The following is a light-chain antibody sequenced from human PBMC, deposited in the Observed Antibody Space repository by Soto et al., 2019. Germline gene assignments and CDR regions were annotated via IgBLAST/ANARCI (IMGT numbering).Light chain of an antibody. Sequence: QSVLTQPPSASGTPGQRVTISCSGSSSNIGSNTVNWYQQLPGTAPKLLIYSNNQRPSGHPDRLSGSKSGTSASLAIRGLQSEDEAEYGCAAWDDSLNGSVVFGGGTKLTVL. CDR3: AAWDDSLNGSVV. J-gene: IGLJ2*01. CDR2: SNN. CDR1: SSNIGSNT. V-gene: IGLV1-44*01.